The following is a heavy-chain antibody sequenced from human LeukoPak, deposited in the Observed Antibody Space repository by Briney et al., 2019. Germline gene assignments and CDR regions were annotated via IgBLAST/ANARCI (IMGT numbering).Heavy chain of an antibody. CDR3: ARVGSGSYFLDGFDI. D-gene: IGHD1-26*01. J-gene: IGHJ3*02. V-gene: IGHV3-33*08. CDR2: IWYDGSIK. CDR1: GFTFSSYG. Sequence: HPGRSLRLSCAASGFTFSSYGMHWVRQAPGKGLEWVAVIWYDGSIKYYADSVKGRFTISRDNPKNTLYLQMNSLRAEDTAVYYCARVGSGSYFLDGFDIWGQGTMVTVSS.